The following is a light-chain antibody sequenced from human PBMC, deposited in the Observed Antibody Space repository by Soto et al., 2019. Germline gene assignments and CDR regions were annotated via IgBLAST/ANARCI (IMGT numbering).Light chain of an antibody. Sequence: QPALTQPASVSGSPGQSITISCTGTSSDVGGYNSVSWYQQHPGKAPKLMIYEVSDRPLGVSNRFSGSKSGNTASLTISGLQAEDEADYYCSSYTTSSTPSYVFGTGTKVTVL. V-gene: IGLV2-14*01. CDR3: SSYTTSSTPSYV. CDR2: EVS. CDR1: SSDVGGYNS. J-gene: IGLJ1*01.